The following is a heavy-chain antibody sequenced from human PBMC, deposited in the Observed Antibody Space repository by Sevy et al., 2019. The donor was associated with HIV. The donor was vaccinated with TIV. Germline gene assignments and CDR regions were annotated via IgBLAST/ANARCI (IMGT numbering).Heavy chain of an antibody. CDR2: ISWNSGSI. Sequence: GGSLRLSCAASGFTFDDYAMHWVQQAPGKGLEWVSGISWNSGSIGYADSVKGRFTISRDNAKNSLYLQMNSLRAEDTALYYCAKDITPRNYDILTGYYRRDYYYGMDVWGQGTTVTVSS. CDR3: AKDITPRNYDILTGYYRRDYYYGMDV. V-gene: IGHV3-9*01. CDR1: GFTFDDYA. D-gene: IGHD3-9*01. J-gene: IGHJ6*02.